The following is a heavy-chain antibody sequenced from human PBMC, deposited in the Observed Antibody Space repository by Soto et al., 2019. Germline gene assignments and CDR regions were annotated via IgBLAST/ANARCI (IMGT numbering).Heavy chain of an antibody. CDR2: IYHSGST. V-gene: IGHV4-4*02. CDR1: SGSISSSNW. CDR3: GGGEGRAFGGGGPVPGGDGGDAFNI. J-gene: IGHJ3*02. D-gene: IGHD3-16*01. Sequence: QVQLQESGPGLVKPSGTLSLTCAVSSGSISSSNWWSWVRQPPGKGLEWIGEIYHSGSTNYNPSPKSLVTIPVKKPKNHFPRERSSVTAADTAVYEGGGGEGRAFGGGGPVPGGDGGDAFNIWGKGTMVPVSS.